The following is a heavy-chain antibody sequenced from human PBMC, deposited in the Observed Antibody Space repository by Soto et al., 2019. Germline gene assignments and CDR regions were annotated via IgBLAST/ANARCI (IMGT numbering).Heavy chain of an antibody. CDR3: ASDRSLGSNWYYYLES. CDR1: GFTFSGRA. Sequence: EVQLVESGGGLVQPGGSLRLSCAASGFTFSGRAMNWVRQFPGRGLEWVSYISSSSSNIDYADSVKGRFTVSRDNAKNSLYLQMNTLRDEDTAVYYCASDRSLGSNWYYYLESWGQGTLVTVSS. CDR2: ISSSSSNI. J-gene: IGHJ4*02. D-gene: IGHD1-20*01. V-gene: IGHV3-48*02.